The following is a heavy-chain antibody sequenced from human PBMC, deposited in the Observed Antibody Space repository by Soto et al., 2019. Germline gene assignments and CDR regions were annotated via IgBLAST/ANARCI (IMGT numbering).Heavy chain of an antibody. V-gene: IGHV3-74*01. Sequence: HPGGSLRLSCAASGFTFSSYWMHWVRQAPGKGLVWVSRINSDGSSTNYADSVKGRFTISRDNAKNTLYLQMNSLRAEDTAVYYCAKSPGMYYYDSSGYYHYDYWGQGTLVTVSS. D-gene: IGHD3-22*01. CDR3: AKSPGMYYYDSSGYYHYDY. CDR1: GFTFSSYW. CDR2: INSDGSST. J-gene: IGHJ4*02.